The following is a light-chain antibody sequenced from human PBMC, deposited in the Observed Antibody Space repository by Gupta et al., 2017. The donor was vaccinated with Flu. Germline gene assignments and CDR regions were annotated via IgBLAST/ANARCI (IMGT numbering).Light chain of an antibody. CDR3: AAEDSRRSDVV. V-gene: IGLV10-54*04. Sequence: TTLSCTTNSNNGGIHGSAWLQHHEGPPPNLLSYSDNSRPSGIAERFSASRAATTASLTITVLQAEEEAYYCCAAEDSRRSDVVFGGGTKLTVL. CDR1: SNNGGIHG. J-gene: IGLJ2*01. CDR2: SDN.